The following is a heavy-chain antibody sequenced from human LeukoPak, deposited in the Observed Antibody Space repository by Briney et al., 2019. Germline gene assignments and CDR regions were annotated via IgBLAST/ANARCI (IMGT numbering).Heavy chain of an antibody. CDR1: GYTFTGYY. D-gene: IGHD3-22*01. CDR3: ARARVRSYSYDSSGFYTSDWHFDL. CDR2: INPNSGGT. J-gene: IGHJ2*01. Sequence: ASVKVSCKASGYTFTGYYMHWVRQAPGQGLEWMGWINPNSGGTNYAQKFQGRVTMTRDTSISTAYMELSRLRSDDTAVYYCARARVRSYSYDSSGFYTSDWHFDLWGRGTLVTVSS. V-gene: IGHV1-2*02.